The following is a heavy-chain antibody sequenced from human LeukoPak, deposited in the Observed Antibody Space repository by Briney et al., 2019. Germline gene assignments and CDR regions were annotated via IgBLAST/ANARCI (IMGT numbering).Heavy chain of an antibody. J-gene: IGHJ4*02. CDR2: INPDGNKK. D-gene: IGHD4-23*01. Sequence: KAGGSLRLSCAVSGLTFSSSWMDWVRQAPGKGLEWVASINPDGNKKYSADSVKGRFTISRDNAENSLYLQMNSLRAEDTAVYYCANEPGWGLDYGGNSDLFDYWGQGTLVTVSS. CDR1: GLTFSSSW. V-gene: IGHV3-7*03. CDR3: ANEPGWGLDYGGNSDLFDY.